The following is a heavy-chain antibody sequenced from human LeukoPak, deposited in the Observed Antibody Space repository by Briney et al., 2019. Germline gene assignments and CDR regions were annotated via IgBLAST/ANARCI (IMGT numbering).Heavy chain of an antibody. J-gene: IGHJ3*02. CDR2: INHSGST. Sequence: SETLSLTCTVSGGSISSSSYYWSWIRQPPGKGLEWIGEINHSGSTNYNPSLKSRVTISVDTSKNQFSLKLSSVTAADTAVYYCARQYVADIVGATPDAFDIWGQGTMVTVSS. V-gene: IGHV4-39*07. CDR1: GGSISSSSYY. CDR3: ARQYVADIVGATPDAFDI. D-gene: IGHD1-26*01.